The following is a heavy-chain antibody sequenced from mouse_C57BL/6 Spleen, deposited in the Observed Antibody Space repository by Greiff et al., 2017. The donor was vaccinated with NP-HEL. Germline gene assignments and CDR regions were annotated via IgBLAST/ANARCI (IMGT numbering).Heavy chain of an antibody. CDR2: ISDGGSYT. CDR1: GFTFSSYA. D-gene: IGHD2-4*01. Sequence: EVQGVESGGGLVKPGGSLKLSCAASGFTFSSYAMSWVRQTPEKRLEWVATISDGGSYTYYPDNVKGRFTISRDNAKNNLYLQMSHLKSEDTAMYYCAREGSYYDYDPAWFAYWGQGTLVTVSA. CDR3: AREGSYYDYDPAWFAY. J-gene: IGHJ3*01. V-gene: IGHV5-4*01.